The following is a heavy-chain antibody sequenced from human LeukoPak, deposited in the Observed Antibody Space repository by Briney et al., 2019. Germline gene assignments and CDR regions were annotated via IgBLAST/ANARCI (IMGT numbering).Heavy chain of an antibody. V-gene: IGHV1-18*01. Sequence: ASVKVSCKASGYTFTSYGISWVRQAPGQGLEWMGWINAYNGNTNYAQKLQGRVTMTTDTSTSTAYMELRSLRSDDTGVYYCARAGTRSYYYYYGMDVWGQGTTVTVSS. CDR1: GYTFTSYG. D-gene: IGHD6-13*01. CDR2: INAYNGNT. J-gene: IGHJ6*02. CDR3: ARAGTRSYYYYYGMDV.